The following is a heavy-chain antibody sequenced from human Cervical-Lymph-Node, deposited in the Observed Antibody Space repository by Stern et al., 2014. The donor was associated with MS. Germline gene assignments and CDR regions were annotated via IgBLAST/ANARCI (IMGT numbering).Heavy chain of an antibody. CDR2: IDWDDDK. CDR1: GFSLSTSGMW. J-gene: IGHJ4*02. V-gene: IGHV2-70*13. CDR3: ARRHCSARGPFDY. Sequence: QVTLKDSGPALVKPTQTLTLNCTFAGFSLSTSGMWVSWIRKPHGKALERLALIDWDDDKYYSTSLKTRLTISKDTSKNQVVLTMTNMDPVDTATYFCARRHCSARGPFDYWGQGTLVTVSS. D-gene: IGHD2-15*01.